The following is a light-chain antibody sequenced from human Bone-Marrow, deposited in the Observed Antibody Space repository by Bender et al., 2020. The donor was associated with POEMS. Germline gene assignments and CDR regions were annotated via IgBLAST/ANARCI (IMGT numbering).Light chain of an antibody. V-gene: IGLV1-44*01. Sequence: QSVLTQPPSVSGAPGQRVTIACTGSSSNIGANYNVHWYQHLPGTAPKLLIYINNQRPSGVPDRFSGSKSGTSASLAISGLQSEDEADYYCAAWEDSLNGWVFGGGTKLTVL. CDR1: SSNIGANYN. J-gene: IGLJ3*02. CDR2: INN. CDR3: AAWEDSLNGWV.